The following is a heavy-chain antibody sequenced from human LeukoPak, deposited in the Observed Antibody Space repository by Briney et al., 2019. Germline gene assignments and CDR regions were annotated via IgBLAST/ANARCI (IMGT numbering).Heavy chain of an antibody. CDR1: GFTFSSYA. Sequence: GGSLRLSCAASGFTFSSYAMSWVRQAPGKGLEWVSAISGSGGSTYYADSVKGRFTISRDNSKNTLYLQMNSLRAEDTAVYYCAKEPLPYSSSSPTVDYWGQGTLVTVSS. CDR3: AKEPLPYSSSSPTVDY. V-gene: IGHV3-23*01. CDR2: ISGSGGST. D-gene: IGHD6-6*01. J-gene: IGHJ4*02.